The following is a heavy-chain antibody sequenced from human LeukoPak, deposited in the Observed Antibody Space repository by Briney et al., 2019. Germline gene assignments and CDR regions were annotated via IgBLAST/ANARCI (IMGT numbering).Heavy chain of an antibody. J-gene: IGHJ4*02. Sequence: GGSLRLSCAASGFTFSSYAMSWVRQAPGKGLEWVSAISGSGGSTYYADSVKGRFTISRDNSKNTLYLQMNSLRAEDTALYYCAKDRVATLYHSFFDYWGQGALVTVSS. D-gene: IGHD5-12*01. CDR1: GFTFSSYA. CDR3: AKDRVATLYHSFFDY. V-gene: IGHV3-23*01. CDR2: ISGSGGST.